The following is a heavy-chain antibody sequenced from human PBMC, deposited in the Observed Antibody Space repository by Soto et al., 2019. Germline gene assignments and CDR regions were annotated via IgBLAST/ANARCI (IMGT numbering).Heavy chain of an antibody. CDR3: PHRVYYSESSGYRYWYFDL. J-gene: IGHJ2*01. CDR2: IYWDDDK. Sequence: QITLKESGPTLVKPTQTLTLTCTFSGFSLSTSGVGVGWIRQPPGKALEWLALIYWDDDKRYSPSLKSRLTITKEPTKNHVLLTMSNMDPVDTATYYCPHRVYYSESSGYRYWYFDLWGRGTLVTVSS. D-gene: IGHD3-22*01. V-gene: IGHV2-5*02. CDR1: GFSLSTSGVG.